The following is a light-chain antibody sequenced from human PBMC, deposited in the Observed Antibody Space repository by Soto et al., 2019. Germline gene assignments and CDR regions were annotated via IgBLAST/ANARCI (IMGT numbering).Light chain of an antibody. CDR1: SSNIGAGYD. J-gene: IGLJ1*01. CDR3: QSYDSSLRGSYV. V-gene: IGLV1-40*01. Sequence: QPVLTQPPSVSGAPGQRVTISCTGSSSNIGAGYDVHWYQQLPGTAPKLLIYGNNNRPSGVPDRFSGSKSGTSASLAITGLQAEDEADYYCQSYDSSLRGSYVFGTGTKLTVL. CDR2: GNN.